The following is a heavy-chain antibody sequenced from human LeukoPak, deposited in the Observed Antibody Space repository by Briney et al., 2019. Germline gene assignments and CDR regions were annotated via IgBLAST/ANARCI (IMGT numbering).Heavy chain of an antibody. V-gene: IGHV3-23*01. CDR3: AKWYSGYGYLDY. J-gene: IGHJ4*02. CDR1: GFTFSSYA. CDR2: ISGSGGST. D-gene: IGHD5-12*01. Sequence: GGSLRLSCAASGFTFSSYAMSWVRQAPGKGLEWVSAISGSGGSTYYADSVKGRFTISRDNSKNTLYLQMSSLRAEDTAVYYCAKWYSGYGYLDYWGQGTLVTVSS.